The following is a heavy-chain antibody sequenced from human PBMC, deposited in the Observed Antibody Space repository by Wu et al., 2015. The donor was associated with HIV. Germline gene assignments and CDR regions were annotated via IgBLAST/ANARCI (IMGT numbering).Heavy chain of an antibody. Sequence: QVQLVQSGAEVKKPGASVKVSCKASGYTFTSYDINWVRQATGQGLEWMGWVNPNSGNTDYAQKFQGRVTMTRNPSISTAYMELNSLRSEDTAVYYCARAGRDRLFLFDIWGQGTTVTVSS. CDR3: ARAGRDRLFLFDI. CDR2: VNPNSGNT. CDR1: GYTFTSYD. J-gene: IGHJ3*02. V-gene: IGHV1-8*01. D-gene: IGHD4/OR15-4a*01.